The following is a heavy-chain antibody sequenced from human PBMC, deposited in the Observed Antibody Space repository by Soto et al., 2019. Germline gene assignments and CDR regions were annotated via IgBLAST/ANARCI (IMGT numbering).Heavy chain of an antibody. CDR2: VITIFGTA. V-gene: IGHV1-69*01. CDR3: ARSDIVGATVNGGYYYYGMDV. J-gene: IGHJ6*02. Sequence: QVQLVQSGAEVKKPGSSVKVSCKASGGTCSSYAISLVRQAPGQGREWMGGVITIFGTANYAEKFQGRVTITADESTSTAYIELSSQRSEDTAVYYCARSDIVGATVNGGYYYYGMDVWGQGSTVTVSS. D-gene: IGHD1-26*01. CDR1: GGTCSSYA.